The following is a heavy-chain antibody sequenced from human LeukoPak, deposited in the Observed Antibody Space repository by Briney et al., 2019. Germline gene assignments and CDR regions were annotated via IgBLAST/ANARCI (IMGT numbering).Heavy chain of an antibody. CDR2: IYYSGST. Sequence: PSQTLSHTCTVSGGSISRGGYYWSWTRHHPGKGLEWIGYIYYSGSTYYNPSLKSRVTISVDTSKNQFSLKLSSVTAADTAVYYCARSQYSYGVDYWGQGTLVTVSS. CDR1: GGSISRGGYY. D-gene: IGHD5-18*01. V-gene: IGHV4-31*03. J-gene: IGHJ4*02. CDR3: ARSQYSYGVDY.